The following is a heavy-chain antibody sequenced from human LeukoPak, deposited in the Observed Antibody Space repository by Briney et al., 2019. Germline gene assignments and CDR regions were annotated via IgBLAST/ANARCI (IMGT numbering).Heavy chain of an antibody. CDR1: GYTFTSYA. V-gene: IGHV7-4-1*02. CDR2: INTNTGNP. J-gene: IGHJ5*02. Sequence: ASVKVSCKASGYTFTSYAMNWVRQAPGQGLEWMGWINTNTGNPTYAQGFTGRFVFSLDTSVSTAYLQISSLKAEDTAVYYCARGHYYDSSGYHNWFDPWGQGTLVTVSS. CDR3: ARGHYYDSSGYHNWFDP. D-gene: IGHD3-22*01.